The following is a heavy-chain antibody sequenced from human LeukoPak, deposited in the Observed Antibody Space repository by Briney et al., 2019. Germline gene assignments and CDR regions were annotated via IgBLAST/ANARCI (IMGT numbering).Heavy chain of an antibody. D-gene: IGHD6-19*01. CDR1: GFALSDYN. CDR2: SSNIPTTT. J-gene: IGHJ3*02. Sequence: GGSLRLSCAASGFALSDYNMHWVRQAPGKGLEWVSYSSNIPTTTFYADSVKGRFTISRDNAKNSLYLQMNSLRAEDTAVYYCARGDSSGWPDAFDIWGQGTMVTVSS. V-gene: IGHV3-48*04. CDR3: ARGDSSGWPDAFDI.